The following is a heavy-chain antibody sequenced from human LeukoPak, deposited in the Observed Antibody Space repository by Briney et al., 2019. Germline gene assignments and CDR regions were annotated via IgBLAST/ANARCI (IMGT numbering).Heavy chain of an antibody. J-gene: IGHJ5*02. V-gene: IGHV3-11*06. Sequence: GVSLRLSCVASGLTFSDYYMSWIRQAPGKGLEYVSYITSSSDYTNHADSVRGRFTISRHNAKNSLYLQMNSLRAEDTAVYYCARPPYSSSWDPGWFDPWGQGTLITVSS. CDR1: GLTFSDYY. CDR3: ARPPYSSSWDPGWFDP. D-gene: IGHD6-13*01. CDR2: ITSSSDYT.